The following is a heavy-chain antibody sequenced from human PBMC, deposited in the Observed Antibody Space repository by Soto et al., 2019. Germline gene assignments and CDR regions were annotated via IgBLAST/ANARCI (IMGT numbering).Heavy chain of an antibody. V-gene: IGHV3-9*01. D-gene: IGHD6-19*01. CDR1: GFTFDDYA. Sequence: EVQLVESGGGLVQPGRSLRLSCAASGFTFDDYAMHWVRQAPGKGLEWVAGISWNSASIAYGDSVKGRFTISRDNTKNSLSLQMNSLRAEDTALYYCAKDSSGWYQHFDYWGQGTLVPVSS. J-gene: IGHJ4*02. CDR3: AKDSSGWYQHFDY. CDR2: ISWNSASI.